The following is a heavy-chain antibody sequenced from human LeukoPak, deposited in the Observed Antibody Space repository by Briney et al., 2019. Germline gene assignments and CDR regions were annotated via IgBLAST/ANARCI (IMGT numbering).Heavy chain of an antibody. D-gene: IGHD5-12*01. CDR1: GYSFTSYW. CDR2: IYPGDSDT. J-gene: IGHJ4*02. Sequence: GESLKISCKGSGYSFTSYWIGWVRQMPGKGLEWMGIIYPGDSDTRYSPSFQGQVAISADKSISTAYLQWSSLKASDTAMYYCARQLSGYGPKYYFDYWGQGTLVTVSS. CDR3: ARQLSGYGPKYYFDY. V-gene: IGHV5-51*01.